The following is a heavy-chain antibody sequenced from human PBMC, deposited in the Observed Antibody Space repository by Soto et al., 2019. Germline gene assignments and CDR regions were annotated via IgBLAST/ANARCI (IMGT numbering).Heavy chain of an antibody. CDR3: ARVSQDRVVVAATDWYFDL. CDR2: INAGNGNT. D-gene: IGHD2-15*01. CDR1: GYTFTSYA. Sequence: GASVKVSCKASGYTFTSYAMHWVRQAPGQRLEWMGWINAGNGNTKYSQKFQGRVTITRDTSASTAYMELSSLRSEDTAVYYCARVSQDRVVVAATDWYFDLWGRGTLVTVLL. V-gene: IGHV1-3*01. J-gene: IGHJ2*01.